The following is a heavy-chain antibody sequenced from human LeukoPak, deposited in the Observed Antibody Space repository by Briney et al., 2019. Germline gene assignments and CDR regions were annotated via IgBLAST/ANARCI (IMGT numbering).Heavy chain of an antibody. CDR1: GFTFSSYS. V-gene: IGHV3-21*01. D-gene: IGHD3-9*01. Sequence: GGSLRLSCAASGFTFSSYSMNWVCQAPGKGLEWVSSISSSSSYIYYADSVKGRFTISRDNAKNSLYLQMNSLRAEDTAVYYCARGGYYDILTGYSTTRAFDYWGQGTLVTVSS. J-gene: IGHJ4*02. CDR2: ISSSSSYI. CDR3: ARGGYYDILTGYSTTRAFDY.